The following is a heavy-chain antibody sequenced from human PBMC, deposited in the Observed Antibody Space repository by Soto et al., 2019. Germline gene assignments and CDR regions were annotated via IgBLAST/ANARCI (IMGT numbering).Heavy chain of an antibody. CDR3: ARGGPLGARREDWFDP. V-gene: IGHV5-51*01. CDR2: IYPGDSDT. D-gene: IGHD1-26*01. J-gene: IGHJ5*02. CDR1: GYSFTSYW. Sequence: PGESLKISSKSSGYSFTSYWSGWVRQIPGKGLEWMGIIYPGDSDTRYSPSFQGQVTISADKSISTAYLQWSSLKASDTAMYYCARGGPLGARREDWFDPWGQGTLVTVSS.